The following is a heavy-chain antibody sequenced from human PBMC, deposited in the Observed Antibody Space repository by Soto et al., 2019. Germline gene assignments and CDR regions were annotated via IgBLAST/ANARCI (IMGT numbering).Heavy chain of an antibody. Sequence: SLRLSCAASGFTFSSYGMHWVRQAPGKGLEWVAVISYDGSNKYYADSVKGRFTISRDNSKNTLYLQMNSLRAEDTAVYYCAKKSSSSWARLLPRGPYYYYGMDVWGQGTTVTVSS. D-gene: IGHD6-13*01. CDR1: GFTFSSYG. J-gene: IGHJ6*02. CDR3: AKKSSSSWARLLPRGPYYYYGMDV. CDR2: ISYDGSNK. V-gene: IGHV3-30*18.